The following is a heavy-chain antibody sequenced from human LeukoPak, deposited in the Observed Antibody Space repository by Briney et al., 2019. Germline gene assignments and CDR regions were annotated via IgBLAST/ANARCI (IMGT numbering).Heavy chain of an antibody. V-gene: IGHV1-2*04. Sequence: GASVEVSCKASGYTFTGYYMHWVRQAPGQGLEWMGWINPNSGGTNYAQKFQGWVTMTRDTSISTAYMELSRLRSDDTAVYYCARALPYSPLDYWGQGTLDTVSS. CDR1: GYTFTGYY. J-gene: IGHJ4*02. CDR3: ARALPYSPLDY. CDR2: INPNSGGT. D-gene: IGHD2-21*01.